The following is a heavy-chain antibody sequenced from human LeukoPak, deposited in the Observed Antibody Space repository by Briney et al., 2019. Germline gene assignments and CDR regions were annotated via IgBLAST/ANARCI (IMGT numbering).Heavy chain of an antibody. D-gene: IGHD5-12*01. CDR2: IYENGGTT. V-gene: IGHV3-23*01. CDR3: AKDRSSGYESYDS. CDR1: GFTFRSHA. J-gene: IGHJ4*02. Sequence: GGPLRLSCVGSGFTFRSHAMSWVRQAPEKGLEFVSGIYENGGTTYYADSVKGRFTITRENSKNTLYLYMTSLRVEDSAVYYCAKDRSSGYESYDSWGRGTLVTVSS.